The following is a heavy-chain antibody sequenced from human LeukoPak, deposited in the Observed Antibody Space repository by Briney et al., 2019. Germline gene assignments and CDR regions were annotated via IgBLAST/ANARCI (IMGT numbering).Heavy chain of an antibody. CDR3: AKNGRGYSSDYFDY. J-gene: IGHJ4*02. V-gene: IGHV3-23*01. CDR2: ISGSGGST. Sequence: PGGSLRLSCAASGFTFSSYAMSWVRQAPGKGLEWVSAISGSGGSTYYADSVKGRFTISRDDSKNTLYLQTNTLRAGDTAVYSCAKNGRGYSSDYFDYWGQGTLVTVSS. D-gene: IGHD5-18*01. CDR1: GFTFSSYA.